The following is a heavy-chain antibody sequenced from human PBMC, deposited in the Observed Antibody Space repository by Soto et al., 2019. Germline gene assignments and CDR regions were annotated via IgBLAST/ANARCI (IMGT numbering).Heavy chain of an antibody. V-gene: IGHV3-23*01. CDR1: GFTFSSYS. CDR3: AKDLVGSNADYYDY. D-gene: IGHD2-15*01. Sequence: PGGSLRLSCAASGFTFSSYSMNWVRQAPGKGLEWVSDISSSSSSTYYADSVKGRFTISRENSKNTLYLQMNSLRAEDAAVYYCAKDLVGSNADYYDYWGQGTLVTVSS. J-gene: IGHJ4*02. CDR2: ISSSSSST.